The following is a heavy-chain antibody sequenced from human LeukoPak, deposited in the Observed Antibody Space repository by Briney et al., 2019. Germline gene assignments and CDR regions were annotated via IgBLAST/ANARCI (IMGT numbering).Heavy chain of an antibody. CDR3: ARGKAARPNYFDY. Sequence: GGSLRLSCAASGFTFSSYSMNWVRQAPGKGLEWVSSISSSSSYIYYADSVKGRFTISRDNAKNSLYPQMNSLRAEDTAVYYCARGKAARPNYFDYWGQGTLVTVSS. D-gene: IGHD6-6*01. CDR2: ISSSSSYI. J-gene: IGHJ4*02. V-gene: IGHV3-21*01. CDR1: GFTFSSYS.